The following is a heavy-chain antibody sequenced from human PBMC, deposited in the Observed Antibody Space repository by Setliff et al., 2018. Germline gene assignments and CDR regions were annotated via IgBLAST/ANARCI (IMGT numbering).Heavy chain of an antibody. CDR2: INLNTGNI. J-gene: IGHJ5*02. Sequence: ASVKVSCKASGFSFTDYLMNWMRQAPEQGLEWMGRINLNTGNIFYAQEFQGRVTMTRDTSINTAYMELSSLTSDDTAFYYCVRSGKFGMRFWFDQWGQGTLVTVSS. V-gene: IGHV1-2*02. CDR1: GFSFTDYL. CDR3: VRSGKFGMRFWFDQ. D-gene: IGHD1-26*01.